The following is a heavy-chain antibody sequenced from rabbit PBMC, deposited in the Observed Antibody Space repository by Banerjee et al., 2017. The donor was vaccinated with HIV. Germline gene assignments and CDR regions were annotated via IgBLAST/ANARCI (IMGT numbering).Heavy chain of an antibody. CDR1: GFSFSGGHY. V-gene: IGHV1S40*01. Sequence: QSLEESGGDLVKPGASLTLTCTASGFSFSGGHYMCWVRQAPGKGLEWIACIDTGDGGTYYANWAKGRFTISKTSSTTVTLQMTSLTAADTATVLCASEYVSTDRAFNLWGQGTLVTVS. D-gene: IGHD7-1*01. CDR2: IDTGDGGT. J-gene: IGHJ4*01. CDR3: ASEYVSTDRAFNL.